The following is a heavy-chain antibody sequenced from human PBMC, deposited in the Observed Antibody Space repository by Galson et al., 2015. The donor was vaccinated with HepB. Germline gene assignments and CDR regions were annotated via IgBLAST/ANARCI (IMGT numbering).Heavy chain of an antibody. CDR2: IDPEDGET. D-gene: IGHD1-14*01. V-gene: IGHV1-24*01. J-gene: IGHJ3*02. CDR1: GYTLTEFA. CDR3: AAFRTTMGYQDAFDI. Sequence: SVKVSCKVSGYTLTEFAMHWVRQAPGKGLEWMGGIDPEDGETNYAQKFQGRFTMTEDTSTNTAYMELNSLRSEDTAVYYCAAFRTTMGYQDAFDIWGQGTMVTVSS.